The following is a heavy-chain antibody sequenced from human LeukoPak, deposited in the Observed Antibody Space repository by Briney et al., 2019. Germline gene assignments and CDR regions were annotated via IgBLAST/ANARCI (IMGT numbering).Heavy chain of an antibody. V-gene: IGHV4-59*08. J-gene: IGHJ1*01. CDR2: IYSSGST. CDR1: GGSISSYY. Sequence: SETLSLTCIVSGGSISSYYWSWIRQPPGKGLEWIGYIYSSGSTNSNPSLKSRVTISVDTSKSQFSLKMTSVTAADTAVYYCARQGSGGRAFDIWGQGTLVTVSS. CDR3: ARQGSGGRAFDI. D-gene: IGHD1-26*01.